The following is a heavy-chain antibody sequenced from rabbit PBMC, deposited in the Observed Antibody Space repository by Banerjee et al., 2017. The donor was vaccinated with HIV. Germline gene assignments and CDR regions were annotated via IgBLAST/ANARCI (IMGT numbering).Heavy chain of an antibody. J-gene: IGHJ4*01. V-gene: IGHV1S40*01. CDR2: IYTGSGTT. CDR1: GIDFSYYYY. Sequence: QSLEESGGDLVKPGASLTLTCTASGIDFSYYYYMCWVRQAPGKGLEWIACIYTGSGTTWYASWAKGRFTISKTSSTTVTLQMTSLTAADTATYFCARDHSNDDYGDFNLWGPGTLVTVS. D-gene: IGHD2-1*01. CDR3: ARDHSNDDYGDFNL.